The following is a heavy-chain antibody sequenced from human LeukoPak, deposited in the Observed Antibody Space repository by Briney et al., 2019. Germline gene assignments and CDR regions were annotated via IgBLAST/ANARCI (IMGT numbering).Heavy chain of an antibody. J-gene: IGHJ6*02. V-gene: IGHV3-33*01. CDR2: MWYDGSNK. CDR1: GFTFSSYG. D-gene: IGHD2-2*01. CDR3: AGGPVPVSRLYYYGMDV. Sequence: GGSLRLSCAASGFTFSSYGMHWVRQAPGKGLEWVAVMWYDGSNKYYADSVKGRFTISRDNSKNTLYLQMNSLRAEDTAVYYCAGGPVPVSRLYYYGMDVWGQGTTVTVSS.